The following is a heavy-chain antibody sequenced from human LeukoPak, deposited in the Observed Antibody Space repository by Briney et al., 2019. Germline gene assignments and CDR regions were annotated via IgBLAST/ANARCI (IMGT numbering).Heavy chain of an antibody. CDR1: GFTFNNYA. D-gene: IGHD3-10*01. CDR2: ISYDGSYK. CDR3: ARVNRLLWFGELSGSYYFDY. V-gene: IGHV3-30*04. Sequence: PGGSLRLSCAASGFTFNNYAMHWVRQAPGKGLKWVAVISYDGSYKYYADSVKGRFTISRDNSKNTLYLQMNSLRAEDTAVYYCARVNRLLWFGELSGSYYFDYWGQGTLVTVSS. J-gene: IGHJ4*02.